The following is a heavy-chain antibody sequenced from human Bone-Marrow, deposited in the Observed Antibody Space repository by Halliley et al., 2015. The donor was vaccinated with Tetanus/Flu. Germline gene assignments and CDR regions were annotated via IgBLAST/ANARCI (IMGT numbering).Heavy chain of an antibody. J-gene: IGHJ6*02. Sequence: LEWVANIKQDGSETYYVDSVKGRFTLSRDNAKNSLYLQMNSLRAEDTAVYYCAFGDYYYYGLDVWGRGTTVTVSS. V-gene: IGHV3-7*03. CDR3: AFGDYYYYGLDV. D-gene: IGHD3-16*01. CDR2: IKQDGSET.